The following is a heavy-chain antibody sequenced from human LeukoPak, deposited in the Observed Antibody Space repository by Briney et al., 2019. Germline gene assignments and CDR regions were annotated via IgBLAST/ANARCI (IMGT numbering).Heavy chain of an antibody. J-gene: IGHJ4*02. CDR1: GFTFSDYY. Sequence: GGSLRLSCAASGFTFSDYYMTWIRQAPGKGLEWLSYISSSGISTRYADSVKGRFTISRDNAKDSLYLQMSSLRAEDTAVYYCARAFRDRSMPIDFWGQGTLVTVSS. CDR3: ARAFRDRSMPIDF. V-gene: IGHV3-11*01. CDR2: ISSSGIST. D-gene: IGHD2/OR15-2a*01.